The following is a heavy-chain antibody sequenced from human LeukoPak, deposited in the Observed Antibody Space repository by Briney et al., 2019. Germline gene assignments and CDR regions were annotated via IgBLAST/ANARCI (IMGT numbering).Heavy chain of an antibody. CDR2: ISSSSSYI. Sequence: GGSLRLSCTASGFTFSSYSMNWIRQAPGKGLEWVSSISSSSSYIYYADSVKGRFTASRDNAKNSLYLQINSLRAEDTAVYYCARDLTGTTRKPFDCWGQGTLATVSS. CDR1: GFTFSSYS. D-gene: IGHD1-7*01. CDR3: ARDLTGTTRKPFDC. V-gene: IGHV3-21*01. J-gene: IGHJ4*02.